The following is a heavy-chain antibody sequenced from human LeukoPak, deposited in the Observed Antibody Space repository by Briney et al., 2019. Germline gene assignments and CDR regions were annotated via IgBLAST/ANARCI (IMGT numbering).Heavy chain of an antibody. CDR2: IYYSGST. CDR3: ARNNTLMMYPRGGEDKGFDY. D-gene: IGHD2-8*01. CDR1: GGSISNYY. Sequence: PSETLSLTCTVSGGSISNYYWSWIRQPPGKGLEWIGSIYYSGSTHYNPSLKSRVTISVDTSKNEFSLKLSSVTAADTAVYYCARNNTLMMYPRGGEDKGFDYWGQGTLVTVSS. V-gene: IGHV4-39*01. J-gene: IGHJ4*02.